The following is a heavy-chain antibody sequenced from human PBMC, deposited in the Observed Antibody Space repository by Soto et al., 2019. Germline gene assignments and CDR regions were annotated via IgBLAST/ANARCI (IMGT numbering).Heavy chain of an antibody. CDR1: GFTFSSYA. Sequence: GGSLRLSCAASGFTFSSYAMSWVRQAPGKGLEWVSAIRGIGGSTYYADSVKGRFTISRDNSKNTLYLQMNSLRAEDTAVYYCAKVPMELELFNWFDPWGQGTLVTVSS. CDR2: IRGIGGST. D-gene: IGHD1-7*01. J-gene: IGHJ5*02. CDR3: AKVPMELELFNWFDP. V-gene: IGHV3-23*01.